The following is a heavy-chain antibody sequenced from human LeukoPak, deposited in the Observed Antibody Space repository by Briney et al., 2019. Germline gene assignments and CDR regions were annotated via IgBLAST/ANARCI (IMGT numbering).Heavy chain of an antibody. J-gene: IGHJ3*02. D-gene: IGHD2-15*01. V-gene: IGHV4-39*07. CDR1: GVSISSSSYY. CDR3: ARDLVVVPATCSSCPGDAFDI. Sequence: SETLSLTCTVSGVSISSSSYYWGWIRQPPGKGLEWIGSIYYSGRTYYNPSLKSRVTISVDTSKNQFSLKLSSVTAADTAVYYCARDLVVVPATCSSCPGDAFDIWGQGTMVTVSS. CDR2: IYYSGRT.